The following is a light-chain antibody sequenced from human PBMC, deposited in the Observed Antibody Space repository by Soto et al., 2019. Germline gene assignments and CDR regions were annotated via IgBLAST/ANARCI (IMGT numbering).Light chain of an antibody. CDR3: NSYVAGSNV. CDR1: SSNIGINT. Sequence: QSVLTQPPSASGTPGQTITISCSGGSSNIGINTVSWYEHLPGTAPRLLIYGNNQRPSGVPDRFSGSKSGTSASLAISGLQSEDEADYYCNSYVAGSNVFGTGTKLTVL. CDR2: GNN. J-gene: IGLJ1*01. V-gene: IGLV1-44*01.